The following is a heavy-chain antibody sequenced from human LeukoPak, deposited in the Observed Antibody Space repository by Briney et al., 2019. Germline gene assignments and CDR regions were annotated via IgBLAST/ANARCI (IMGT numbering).Heavy chain of an antibody. J-gene: IGHJ5*02. D-gene: IGHD3-10*01. Sequence: ASVKVSCKASGYTFSSNYMHWVRQAPGQGLEWMGIINPSGGSTSYAQKFQGRVTMTRDASTSTVYMELSSLRSEDTAVYYCARDALLWFGEGKNWFDPWGQGTLVTVSS. CDR1: GYTFSSNY. CDR3: ARDALLWFGEGKNWFDP. CDR2: INPSGGST. V-gene: IGHV1-46*01.